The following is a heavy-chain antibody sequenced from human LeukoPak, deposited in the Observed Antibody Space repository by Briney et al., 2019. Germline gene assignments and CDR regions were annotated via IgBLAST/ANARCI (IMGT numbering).Heavy chain of an antibody. D-gene: IGHD6-6*01. CDR3: ARGPRRAYSSSSGVDY. CDR1: GGSISSSNW. Sequence: SETLSLTCAVSGGSISSSNWWSWVRQPPGKGLEWIGEIYHSGSTNYNPSLKSRVTILVDKSKNQFSLKLSSVTAADTAVYYCARGPRRAYSSSSGVDYWGQGTLVTVSS. CDR2: IYHSGST. J-gene: IGHJ4*02. V-gene: IGHV4-4*02.